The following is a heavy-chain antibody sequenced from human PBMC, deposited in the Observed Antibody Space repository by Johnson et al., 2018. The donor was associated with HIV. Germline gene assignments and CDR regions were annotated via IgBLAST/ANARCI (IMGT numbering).Heavy chain of an antibody. D-gene: IGHD3-16*01. CDR2: ISYDGSNK. J-gene: IGHJ3*02. CDR3: ARESGGQYDAFDI. Sequence: QVQLVESGGGVVQPGTSLRLSCAASGFTFGIYGMHWVRQAPGKGLEWVALISYDGSNKYYADSVKGRFTISRDNSKNTLYLQMNSLRAEDTAVYYCARESGGQYDAFDIWGQGTMVTVSS. CDR1: GFTFGIYG. V-gene: IGHV3-30*03.